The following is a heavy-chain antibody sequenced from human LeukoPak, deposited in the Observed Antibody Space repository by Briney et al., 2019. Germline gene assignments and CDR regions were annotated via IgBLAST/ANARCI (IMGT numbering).Heavy chain of an antibody. D-gene: IGHD5-24*01. CDR3: ATRRWLQLGPHFDY. Sequence: PGGSLRLSCAASGFTFSSYEMNWVRQAPGKGLEWVSYISSSGSTIYYADSVKGRFTISRDNSKNTLYLQMNSLRAEDTAVYYCATRRWLQLGPHFDYWGQGTLVTVSS. CDR1: GFTFSSYE. V-gene: IGHV3-48*03. CDR2: ISSSGSTI. J-gene: IGHJ4*02.